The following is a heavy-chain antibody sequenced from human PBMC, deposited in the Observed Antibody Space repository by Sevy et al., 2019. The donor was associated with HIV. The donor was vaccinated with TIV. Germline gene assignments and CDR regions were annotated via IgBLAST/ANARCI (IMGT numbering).Heavy chain of an antibody. V-gene: IGHV1-24*01. J-gene: IGHJ5*02. D-gene: IGHD2-2*01. CDR2: SDPEDGKT. Sequence: SVKVSCKFSGYTLTESSIHWVRQAPGKGLEWMGGSDPEDGKTIYAQNFQGRVTMTEDISTDTVYMELSSLRSEDTAVYYCATITHCSDIRCYWFDPWGQGTLVTVSS. CDR1: GYTLTESS. CDR3: ATITHCSDIRCYWFDP.